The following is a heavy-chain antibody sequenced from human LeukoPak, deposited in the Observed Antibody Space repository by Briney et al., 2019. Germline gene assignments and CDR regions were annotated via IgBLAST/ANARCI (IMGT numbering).Heavy chain of an antibody. V-gene: IGHV4-59*01. D-gene: IGHD6-13*01. CDR1: GGSISSYY. J-gene: IGHJ5*02. Sequence: PSETLSLTCTVSGGSISSYYWSWIRQPPGKGLEWIGYIYYSGSTNYNPSLKSRVTISVDTSKNQFSLKLSSVTAADTAVYYCARALAGIAAAGTLVWFDPWGQGTLVTVSS. CDR2: IYYSGST. CDR3: ARALAGIAAAGTLVWFDP.